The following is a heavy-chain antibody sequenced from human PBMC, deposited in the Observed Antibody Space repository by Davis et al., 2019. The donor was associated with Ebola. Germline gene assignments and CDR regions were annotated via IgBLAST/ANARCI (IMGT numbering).Heavy chain of an antibody. J-gene: IGHJ6*01. Sequence: GGSLRLSCAASGFTFSSYAMHWVRQAPGKGLEWVAVISYDGSNRYYADSVKGRFTISRDNSKNTLHLQVNSLRAEDTAVYHCAKIRARGTPSITFLGVEMDYYGMDVWGQGTTVTVSS. V-gene: IGHV3-30*18. D-gene: IGHD3-3*01. CDR1: GFTFSSYA. CDR2: ISYDGSNR. CDR3: AKIRARGTPSITFLGVEMDYYGMDV.